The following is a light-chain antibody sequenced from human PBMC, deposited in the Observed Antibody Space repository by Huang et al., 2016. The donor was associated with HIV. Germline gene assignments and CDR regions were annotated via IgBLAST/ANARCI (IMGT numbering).Light chain of an antibody. CDR2: WAS. V-gene: IGKV4-1*01. CDR1: QNILSTSNNKNF. Sequence: DIVLTQSPDSLAVSLGVMATINCKSSQNILSTSNNKNFLAWYQLKPGRPPKILISWASTREPGVPDRFSGSGSGTDFALTISSLQPEDVAIYYCQQYYTLPVFGQGTKVEI. CDR3: QQYYTLPV. J-gene: IGKJ1*01.